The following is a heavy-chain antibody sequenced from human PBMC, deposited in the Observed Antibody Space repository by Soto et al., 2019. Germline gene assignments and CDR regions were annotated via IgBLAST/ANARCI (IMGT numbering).Heavy chain of an antibody. CDR3: AGGYGLTYFDY. CDR2: ISYDGTNK. CDR1: GFTFSSYG. J-gene: IGHJ4*02. D-gene: IGHD1-1*01. Sequence: GGSLRLSCAASGFTFSSYGMHWVRQAPGKGLEWVAVISYDGTNKYYADSVKGRFTISRDNSKNTLYLQMNSLRAEDTAVYYCAGGYGLTYFDYWGQGTLVTV. V-gene: IGHV3-30*03.